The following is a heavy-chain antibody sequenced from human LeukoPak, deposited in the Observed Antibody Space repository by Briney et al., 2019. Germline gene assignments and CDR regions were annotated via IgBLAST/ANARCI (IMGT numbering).Heavy chain of an antibody. Sequence: SDTLSLTCTVSGVSTSSYYWSWIRQPPGKGLEWIGYIFYSGRTSYNPSLKSRVTISLDTSKNQFSLMLSSVTAADTAFYYCARAGGGNTAMDLDYWGQGTLVTVSS. CDR3: ARAGGGNTAMDLDY. D-gene: IGHD5-18*01. V-gene: IGHV4-59*07. CDR1: GVSTSSYY. CDR2: IFYSGRT. J-gene: IGHJ4*02.